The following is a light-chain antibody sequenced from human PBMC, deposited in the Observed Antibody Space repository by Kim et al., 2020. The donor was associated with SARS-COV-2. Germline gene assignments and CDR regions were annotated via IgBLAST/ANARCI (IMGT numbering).Light chain of an antibody. J-gene: IGLJ3*02. CDR3: QAWDTSTNWV. CDR2: QDT. CDR1: KFGDKF. V-gene: IGLV3-1*01. Sequence: VSPGQTPSITCIGDKFGDKFVSWYQQKPGQSPVLVIYQDTKRPSRIPERFSGSNSGNTATLTISGTQAMDEADYYCQAWDTSTNWVFGGGTQLTVL.